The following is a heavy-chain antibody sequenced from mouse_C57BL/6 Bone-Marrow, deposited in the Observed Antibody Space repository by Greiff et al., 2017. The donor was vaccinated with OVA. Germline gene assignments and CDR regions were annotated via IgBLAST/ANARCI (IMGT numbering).Heavy chain of an antibody. J-gene: IGHJ2*01. CDR2: INPSTGGT. D-gene: IGHD4-1*01. CDR1: GYSFTGYY. Sequence: EVQLQQSGPELVKPGASVKISCKASGYSFTGYYMNWVKQSPEKSLEWIGEINPSTGGTTYNQKFKAKATLPVDKSSSTAYMQLKSLTSEDSAVYYCARDWGFDYWGQGTTLTVSA. V-gene: IGHV1-42*01. CDR3: ARDWGFDY.